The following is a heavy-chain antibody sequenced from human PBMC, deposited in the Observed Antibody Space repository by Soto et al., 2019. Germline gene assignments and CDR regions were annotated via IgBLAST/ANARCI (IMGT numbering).Heavy chain of an antibody. J-gene: IGHJ4*02. D-gene: IGHD2-15*01. CDR2: ISYDGSNK. Sequence: QVQVVESGGGVVQPGRSLRLSCAASGFTFSSNGMHWVRQAPGKGLEWVAVISYDGSNKYYADSVKGRFTISRDNSKNKLYLQMNRLRADDTAVYYCAKDNWIYWSGGSCFHYDYWGQGTLVTVS. CDR1: GFTFSSNG. CDR3: AKDNWIYWSGGSCFHYDY. V-gene: IGHV3-30*18.